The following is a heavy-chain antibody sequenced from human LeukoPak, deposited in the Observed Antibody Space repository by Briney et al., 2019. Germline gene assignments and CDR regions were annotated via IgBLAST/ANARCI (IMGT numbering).Heavy chain of an antibody. D-gene: IGHD6-6*01. V-gene: IGHV3-21*01. CDR3: VRILSSSSASNDALDI. CDR2: ISSTSSYI. CDR1: GFSFSSFG. Sequence: GGSLRLSCAASGFSFSSFGMNWVRQAPGKGLEWVSSISSTSSYIYYADSVKGRFTVSRDNAKNSLSLQMNSLRAEDTALYYCVRILSSSSASNDALDIWGQGTMVTVSS. J-gene: IGHJ3*02.